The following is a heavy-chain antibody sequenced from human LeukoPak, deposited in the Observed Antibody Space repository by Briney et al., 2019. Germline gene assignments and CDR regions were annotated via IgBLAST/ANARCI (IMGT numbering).Heavy chain of an antibody. CDR2: ISSSSSYI. CDR1: GFTFSSYS. Sequence: GGSLRLSCGASGFTFSSYSMNWVRQAPGKGLEWVSSISSSSSYIYYADSVKGRFTISRDNAKNSLYLQMNSLRAEDTAVYYCARDFSTQGDYWGQGTLVTVSS. CDR3: ARDFSTQGDY. V-gene: IGHV3-21*01. J-gene: IGHJ4*02.